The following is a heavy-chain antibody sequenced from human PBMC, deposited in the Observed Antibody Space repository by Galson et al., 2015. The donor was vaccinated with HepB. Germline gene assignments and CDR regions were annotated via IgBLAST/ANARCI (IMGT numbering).Heavy chain of an antibody. V-gene: IGHV1-69*13. CDR2: IIPIFGTA. Sequence: SVKVSCKASGGTFSSYAISWVRQAPGQGLEWMGGIIPIFGTANYAQKFQGRVTITADESTSTAYMELSSLRSEDTAVYYCARGEDIVVVPATTVHKYYYYGMDVWGQGTTVTVSS. D-gene: IGHD2-2*01. J-gene: IGHJ6*02. CDR3: ARGEDIVVVPATTVHKYYYYGMDV. CDR1: GGTFSSYA.